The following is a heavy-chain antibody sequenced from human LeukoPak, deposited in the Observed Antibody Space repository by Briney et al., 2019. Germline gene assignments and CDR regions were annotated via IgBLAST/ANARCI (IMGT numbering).Heavy chain of an antibody. CDR3: ARGPSTYYDFWSGYCLGCYYYMDV. J-gene: IGHJ6*03. Sequence: SETLSLTCTVSGGSISSHYWSWIRQPPGKGLEWIGYIYYSGSTIYNPSLKSRVTISVDTSKNQSSLKLSSVTAADTAVYYCARGPSTYYDFWSGYCLGCYYYMDVWGKGTTVTVSS. D-gene: IGHD3-3*01. CDR2: IYYSGST. CDR1: GGSISSHY. V-gene: IGHV4-59*11.